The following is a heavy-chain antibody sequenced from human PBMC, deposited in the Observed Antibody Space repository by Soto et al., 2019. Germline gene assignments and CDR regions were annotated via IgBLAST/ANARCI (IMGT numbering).Heavy chain of an antibody. V-gene: IGHV4-59*01. D-gene: IGHD3-3*01. Sequence: PSETLSLTCTVSGASITSYYWSWIRQPPGKGLEWIGYIYHSGSTNYNPSLQSRVTMSVDTSKNQFSLRLTSMTTADTAVYYCARLRLEYFDYWGQGTLVTVSS. CDR1: GASITSYY. CDR2: IYHSGST. CDR3: ARLRLEYFDY. J-gene: IGHJ4*02.